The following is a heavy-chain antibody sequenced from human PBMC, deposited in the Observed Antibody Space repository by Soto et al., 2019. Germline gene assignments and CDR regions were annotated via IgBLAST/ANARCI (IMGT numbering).Heavy chain of an antibody. Sequence: GASVKVSCKASGYTFTSYDINWVRQATGQGLEWMGWMNPNSGNTGYAQKFQGRVTMTRNTSISTAYMELSSLRSEDAAVYYCARASRLQDWFDPWGQGTLVTVSS. CDR2: MNPNSGNT. CDR3: ARASRLQDWFDP. D-gene: IGHD5-12*01. V-gene: IGHV1-8*01. CDR1: GYTFTSYD. J-gene: IGHJ5*02.